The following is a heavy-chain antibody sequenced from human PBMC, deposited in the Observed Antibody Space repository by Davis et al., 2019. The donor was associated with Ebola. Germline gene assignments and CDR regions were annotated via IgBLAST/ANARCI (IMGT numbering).Heavy chain of an antibody. Sequence: GESLKISCLASGFSFKNYAMHWVRQAPGRGLEWVALISPNDNKDYYADSVKGRFTISRDISKSTLFMEMNSRTAEDTAVYYCAKDGGNQMSTHNRFDTWGQGTLVTVSS. CDR1: GFSFKNYA. V-gene: IGHV3-30-3*01. J-gene: IGHJ5*02. D-gene: IGHD3-16*01. CDR2: ISPNDNKD. CDR3: AKDGGNQMSTHNRFDT.